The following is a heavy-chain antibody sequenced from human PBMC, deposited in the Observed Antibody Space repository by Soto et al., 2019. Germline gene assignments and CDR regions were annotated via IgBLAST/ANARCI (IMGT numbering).Heavy chain of an antibody. Sequence: ASVKVSCKASGYTFSNYGISWVRQAPGQGLEWMGWISGYNGNTNYAQNLQGRVTLTTDTSTSTAYMELRSLRSDDTAVYYCARVKGSGWLNWFDPWGQGTPVTVSS. D-gene: IGHD6-19*01. J-gene: IGHJ5*02. CDR1: GYTFSNYG. V-gene: IGHV1-18*01. CDR2: ISGYNGNT. CDR3: ARVKGSGWLNWFDP.